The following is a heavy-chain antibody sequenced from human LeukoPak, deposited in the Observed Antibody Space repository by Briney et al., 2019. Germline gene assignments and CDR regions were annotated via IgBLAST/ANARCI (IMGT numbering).Heavy chain of an antibody. CDR2: IKQDGSEK. J-gene: IGHJ6*02. V-gene: IGHV3-7*04. Sequence: GSLRLSCAVSGFTFSNYWMSWVRQAPGKGLEWVGNIKQDGSEKYYVDSLKGRFTISRDNAKKSLYLQMNSLRAADTAVYYCARENYDVLTYFGTGMDVWGQGTTVTVSS. CDR1: GFTFSNYW. CDR3: ARENYDVLTYFGTGMDV. D-gene: IGHD3-9*01.